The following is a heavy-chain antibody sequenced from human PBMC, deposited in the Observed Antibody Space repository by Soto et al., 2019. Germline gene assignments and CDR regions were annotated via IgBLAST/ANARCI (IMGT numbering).Heavy chain of an antibody. CDR2: INPSGCST. D-gene: IGHD2-2*01. J-gene: IGHJ6*02. Sequence: QVQLVQSGAEVKKPGASVKVSCKASGYTFTSYYMHWVRQAPGQGLEWMGIINPSGCSTSDAQKFQGRVTTTRDTSTSTVYMELSSLRSEDTAVYYCARDVVVVPAVEGYYYYYGMDVWVQGTTVTVSS. CDR3: ARDVVVVPAVEGYYYYYGMDV. CDR1: GYTFTSYY. V-gene: IGHV1-46*01.